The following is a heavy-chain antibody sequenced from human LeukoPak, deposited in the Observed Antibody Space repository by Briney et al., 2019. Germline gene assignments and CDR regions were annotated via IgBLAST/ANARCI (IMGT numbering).Heavy chain of an antibody. V-gene: IGHV3-7*01. Sequence: PGGSLRLCCAASGFSSSSDWMSWVRQAPGKGLEWVANIKQDGSEKYYVDSVKGRFTISRDNAKNSLYLQMNSLRAEDTAVYYCARDRGSSGWYEFDYWGQGTLVTVSS. J-gene: IGHJ4*02. CDR3: ARDRGSSGWYEFDY. D-gene: IGHD6-19*01. CDR2: IKQDGSEK. CDR1: GFSSSSDW.